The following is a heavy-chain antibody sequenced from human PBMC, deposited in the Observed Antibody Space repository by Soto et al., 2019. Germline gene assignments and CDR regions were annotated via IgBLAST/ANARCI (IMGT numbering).Heavy chain of an antibody. J-gene: IGHJ4*02. V-gene: IGHV3-21*01. D-gene: IGHD3-16*01. Sequence: EVQLVESGGGLVKPGGSLRLSCAASGFTFISYSMNWVRQAPGKGLEWVSSIRTFTGSTYYADSVKGRFTISRDNAKSSLYPQMNSLRAEDAAVYYCARARGSAYYLDFWGQGTLVTVSS. CDR1: GFTFISYS. CDR2: IRTFTGST. CDR3: ARARGSAYYLDF.